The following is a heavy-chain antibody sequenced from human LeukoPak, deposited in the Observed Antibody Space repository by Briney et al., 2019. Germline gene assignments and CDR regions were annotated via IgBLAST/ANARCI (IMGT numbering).Heavy chain of an antibody. CDR2: IYYSGST. D-gene: IGHD3-22*01. Sequence: SQTLSLTCTVSGGSISSGGYYWNWIRQPAGKGLEWIGSIYYSGSTYYNPSLKSRVTISVDTSKNQFSLKLSSVTAADTAVYYCARGRNYYDSTDAFDIWGQGTTVTVSS. CDR3: ARGRNYYDSTDAFDI. CDR1: GGSISSGGYY. V-gene: IGHV4-61*02. J-gene: IGHJ3*02.